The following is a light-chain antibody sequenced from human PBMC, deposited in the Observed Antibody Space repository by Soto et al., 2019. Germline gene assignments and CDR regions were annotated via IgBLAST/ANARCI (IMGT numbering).Light chain of an antibody. Sequence: EIVMTQSPATLAGSPGETVTLSCRASERVSSSYLAWFQKKRGQAPRLLIYGTSIRATGIPDRFSGSDSWTDFTLTITRLEPEEFAVYYCRRCENAPPWTFXQGTEVDIK. CDR2: GTS. CDR1: ERVSSSY. V-gene: IGKV3-20*01. J-gene: IGKJ1*01. CDR3: RRCENAPPWT.